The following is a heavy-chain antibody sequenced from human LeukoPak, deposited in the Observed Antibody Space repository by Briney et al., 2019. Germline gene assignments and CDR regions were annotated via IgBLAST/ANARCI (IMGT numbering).Heavy chain of an antibody. J-gene: IGHJ4*02. CDR3: ARQISGYADY. CDR2: IYYSGST. CDR1: GGSISSSSYS. V-gene: IGHV4-39*01. D-gene: IGHD3-22*01. Sequence: PSETLSLTCTVSGGSISSSSYSWGWIRQAPGKGLEWIGIIYYSGSTYYNPSLKGRVTISVDTSKNQFSLRLSSVTAADTAVYYCARQISGYADYWGQGTLVTVSS.